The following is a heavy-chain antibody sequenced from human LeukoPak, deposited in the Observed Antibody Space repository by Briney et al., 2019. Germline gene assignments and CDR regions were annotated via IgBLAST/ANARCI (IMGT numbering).Heavy chain of an antibody. Sequence: SETLSLACTVSGDSIISYYWSWIRQPPGKGLEWIGYIYYSGSTNYNPSLKSRVTISVDTSKNQFSLKLSSVTAADTAVYYCARFCNYYDSSGYYYGFDPWGQGTLVTVSS. CDR1: GDSIISYY. V-gene: IGHV4-59*01. D-gene: IGHD3-22*01. CDR3: ARFCNYYDSSGYYYGFDP. CDR2: IYYSGST. J-gene: IGHJ5*02.